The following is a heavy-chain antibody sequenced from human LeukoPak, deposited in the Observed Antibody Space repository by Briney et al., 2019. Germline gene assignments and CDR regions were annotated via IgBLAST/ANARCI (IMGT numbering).Heavy chain of an antibody. J-gene: IGHJ4*02. CDR2: ISSSSSYI. V-gene: IGHV3-21*01. CDR3: ARSPYDSSGYYSW. D-gene: IGHD3-22*01. Sequence: PGGSLRLSCAASGVTFSSYSMNWVRQAPGKGLEWVSSISSSSSYIYYADSVKGRFTISRDNAKNSLYLQMNSLRAEDTAVYYCARSPYDSSGYYSWWGQGTLVTVSS. CDR1: GVTFSSYS.